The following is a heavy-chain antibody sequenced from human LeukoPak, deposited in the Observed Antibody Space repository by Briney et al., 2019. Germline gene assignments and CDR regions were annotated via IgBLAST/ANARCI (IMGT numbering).Heavy chain of an antibody. CDR1: GYIFNRYG. D-gene: IGHD5-18*01. V-gene: IGHV1-18*01. CDR2: ISAYNGNT. Sequence: GASVKVSCKASGYIFNRYGITWVRQAPGQGLEWMGWISAYNGNTNYAQKLQGRVTVTTDTSTYTAYMELRSLKSDDTAVYYCARAGYSYGFSDAFDIWGQGTMVTVSS. J-gene: IGHJ3*02. CDR3: ARAGYSYGFSDAFDI.